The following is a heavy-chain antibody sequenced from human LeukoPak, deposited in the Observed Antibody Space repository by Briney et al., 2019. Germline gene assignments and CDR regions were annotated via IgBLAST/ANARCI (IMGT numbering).Heavy chain of an antibody. V-gene: IGHV1-18*01. J-gene: IGHJ4*02. CDR3: ARDRGVRHYYDSSDYPV. CDR2: ISAYNGNT. D-gene: IGHD3-22*01. CDR1: GYTFTSYG. Sequence: ASVKVPCKASGYTFTSYGISWVRQAPGQGLEWMGWISAYNGNTNYAQKLQGRVTMTTDTSTSTAYMELRSLRSDDTAVYYCARDRGVRHYYDSSDYPVWGQGTLVTVSS.